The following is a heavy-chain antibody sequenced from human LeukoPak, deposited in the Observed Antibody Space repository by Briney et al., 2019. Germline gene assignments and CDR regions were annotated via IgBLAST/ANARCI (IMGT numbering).Heavy chain of an antibody. CDR3: TTTIGYCSSTSCSNWFDS. Sequence: GGSLRLSCAASGFTFSNAWMSWVRQAPGKGLGWVGRIKSKTDGGTTDYAAPVKGRFTISRDDSKNTLYLQMNSLKTEDTAVYYCTTTIGYCSSTSCSNWFDSWGQGTLVTVSS. D-gene: IGHD2-2*01. J-gene: IGHJ5*01. CDR2: IKSKTDGGTT. V-gene: IGHV3-15*01. CDR1: GFTFSNAW.